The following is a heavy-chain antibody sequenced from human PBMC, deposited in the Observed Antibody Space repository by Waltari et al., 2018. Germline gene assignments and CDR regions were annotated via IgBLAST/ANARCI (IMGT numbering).Heavy chain of an antibody. J-gene: IGHJ4*02. CDR1: GFPCSNFA. V-gene: IGHV3-30*04. CDR2: ISYDGSFQ. Sequence: QVQLVASGGGGVQPGSALRLAGAAPGFPCSNFAVHWVRQVPRPGVRQAPGQGLEWVADISYDGSFQHYADSVKGRFTISRDNSKNTLFLQMNSLRGDDTAVYYCVRESYFSGSIGGFDYWGQGSLVTVSS. D-gene: IGHD2-15*01. CDR3: VRESYFSGSIGGFDY.